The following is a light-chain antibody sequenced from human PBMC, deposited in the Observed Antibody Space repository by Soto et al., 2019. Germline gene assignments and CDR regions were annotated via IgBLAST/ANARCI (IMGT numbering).Light chain of an antibody. CDR1: QTIGSY. V-gene: IGKV1-17*02. CDR3: LQHTYIWS. J-gene: IGKJ1*01. CDR2: GAS. Sequence: DIQITQSPSSLSASVGDRVTITCRASQTIGSYLNWFQQKPGKAPKRLIFGASNLESGVPSRFSGTGSGTEFILTITNLQPEDFATYYCLQHTYIWSFGQGTKVDI.